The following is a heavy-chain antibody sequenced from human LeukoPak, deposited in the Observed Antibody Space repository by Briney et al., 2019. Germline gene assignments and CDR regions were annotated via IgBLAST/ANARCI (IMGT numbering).Heavy chain of an antibody. CDR2: IKQDGSEK. V-gene: IGHV3-7*01. Sequence: GGSLRLSCAASGFTFSSYWMSWVRQAPGKGLEWVANIKQDGSEKYYVDSVKGRFTISRDNAKNSLYLQMNSLRAEDTAVYYCARERRGSSWYYFDYWGQGTLVTVSS. J-gene: IGHJ4*02. CDR3: ARERRGSSWYYFDY. CDR1: GFTFSSYW. D-gene: IGHD6-13*01.